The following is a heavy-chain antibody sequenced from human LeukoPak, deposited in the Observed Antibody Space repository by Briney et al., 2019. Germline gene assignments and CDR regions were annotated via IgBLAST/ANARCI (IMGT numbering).Heavy chain of an antibody. CDR2: ISSGGDHT. CDR3: AKDYGSSGYYPFDS. D-gene: IGHD6-19*01. Sequence: GGSLRLSCAPSGFTFSNYAMSWVRQAPGKGLEWVLTISSGGDHTYYADSVKGRFTISRDNSKNTLSLQMNSLRSVDTAVYFCAKDYGSSGYYPFDSWGQGTLVTVSS. J-gene: IGHJ4*02. CDR1: GFTFSNYA. V-gene: IGHV3-23*01.